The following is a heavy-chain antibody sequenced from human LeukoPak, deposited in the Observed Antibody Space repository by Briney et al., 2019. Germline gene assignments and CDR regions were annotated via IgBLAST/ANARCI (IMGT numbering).Heavy chain of an antibody. V-gene: IGHV4-59*01. CDR2: IYYSGST. J-gene: IGHJ4*02. D-gene: IGHD6-6*01. CDR1: GGSISSYY. CDR3: AAYSSSSGVDY. Sequence: SETLSLTCTVSGGSISSYYWSWIRQPPGKGLEWIGYIYYSGSTNYNPPLKSRVTISVDTSKNQFSLKLSSVTAADTAVYYCAAYSSSSGVDYWGQGTLVTVSS.